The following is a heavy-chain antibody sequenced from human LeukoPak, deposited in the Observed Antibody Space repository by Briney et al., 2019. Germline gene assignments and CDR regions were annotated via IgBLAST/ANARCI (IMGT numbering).Heavy chain of an antibody. Sequence: SETLSLTCTVSGVSISSGGYYWNWIRQHPGKGLEWIGYIYYSGSTYYNPSLKSRVTISVDTSNNQFSLKLSSVTAADTAVYYCARASDGLYYYYHGMDVWGQGTTVTVSS. CDR3: ARASDGLYYYYHGMDV. D-gene: IGHD2-2*01. J-gene: IGHJ6*02. V-gene: IGHV4-31*03. CDR2: IYYSGST. CDR1: GVSISSGGYY.